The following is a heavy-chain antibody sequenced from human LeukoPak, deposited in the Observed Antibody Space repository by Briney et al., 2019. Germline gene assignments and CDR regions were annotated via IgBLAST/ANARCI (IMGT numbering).Heavy chain of an antibody. Sequence: PSETLSLTCTVSGGSISSGGYYWSWIRQHPGKGLEWIGYIYYSRSTYYNPSLKSRVTISVDTSKNQFSLKLSSVTAADTAVYYCARVRMVVTGLYAFDIWGQGTMVTVSS. CDR2: IYYSRST. J-gene: IGHJ3*02. V-gene: IGHV4-31*03. D-gene: IGHD2-21*02. CDR3: ARVRMVVTGLYAFDI. CDR1: GGSISSGGYY.